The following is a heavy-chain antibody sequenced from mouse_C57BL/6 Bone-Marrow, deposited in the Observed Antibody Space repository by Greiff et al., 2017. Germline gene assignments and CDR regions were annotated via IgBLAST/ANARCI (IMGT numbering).Heavy chain of an antibody. CDR3: ASDDDPWFAY. Sequence: EVQLQESGGDLVKPGGSLKLSCAASGFTFSSYGMSWVRQTPDKRLEWVATISSGGSYTYYPDSVKGRFTISKDNAKNTLYLQMSRLKAEDTAMYYWASDDDPWFAYWGQGTLVTVSA. CDR2: ISSGGSYT. CDR1: GFTFSSYG. J-gene: IGHJ3*01. V-gene: IGHV5-6*01.